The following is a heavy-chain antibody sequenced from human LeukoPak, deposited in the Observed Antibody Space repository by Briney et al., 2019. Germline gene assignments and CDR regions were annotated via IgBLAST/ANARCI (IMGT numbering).Heavy chain of an antibody. CDR1: GGSISSYY. V-gene: IGHV4-59*08. J-gene: IGHJ4*02. CDR3: ARHPWDYYDSSGLYYFDY. CDR2: IYYSGST. Sequence: SETLSLTCTVSGGSISSYYWSWIRQPPGKGLEWIGYIYYSGSTNYNPSLKSRVTISVDTSKNQFSLKLSSVTAADTAVYYCARHPWDYYDSSGLYYFDYWGQGTLVTVSS. D-gene: IGHD3-22*01.